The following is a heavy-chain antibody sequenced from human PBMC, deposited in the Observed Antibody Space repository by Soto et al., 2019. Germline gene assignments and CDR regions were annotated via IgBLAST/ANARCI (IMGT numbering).Heavy chain of an antibody. J-gene: IGHJ4*02. CDR2: IYYSGST. D-gene: IGHD3-16*01. V-gene: IGHV4-59*04. CDR3: ASLAYYDYIWGRNVLFDY. CDR1: GGSISSYY. Sequence: SETLSLTCTVSGGSISSYYWSWIRQPPGKGLEWIGYIYYSGSTYYNPSLKSRVTISVDTSKNQFSLKLSSVTAADTAVYYCASLAYYDYIWGRNVLFDYWGQGTLVTVSS.